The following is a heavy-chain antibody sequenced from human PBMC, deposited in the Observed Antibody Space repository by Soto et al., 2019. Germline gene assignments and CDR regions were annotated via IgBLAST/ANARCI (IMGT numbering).Heavy chain of an antibody. CDR1: GLIVSDNY. V-gene: IGHV3-66*01. J-gene: IGHJ3*02. CDR2: IHSGGNT. CDR3: ARDPASGGDGFDI. Sequence: PGGSLRLSCAASGLIVSDNYMNWVRQAPGKGLEWVSIIHSGGNTDYADSVKGRFTVSRDKSKNTVYLQMNSLRAEDTALYYCARDPASGGDGFDIWGQGTMVTVSS. D-gene: IGHD3-10*01.